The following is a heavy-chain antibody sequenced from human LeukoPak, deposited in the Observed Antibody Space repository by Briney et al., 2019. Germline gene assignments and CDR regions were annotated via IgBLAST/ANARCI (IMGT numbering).Heavy chain of an antibody. CDR1: GYTFTGYY. V-gene: IGHV1-2*02. CDR2: INPNSGGT. Sequence: GASVKVSCKASGYTFTGYYMHWVRQAPGQGLEWMGWINPNSGGTNYAQKLRGRVTMTTDTSTSTAYMELRSLRSDDTAVYYCARAHDYQSGNWFDPWGQGTLVTVSS. CDR3: ARAHDYQSGNWFDP. D-gene: IGHD4-11*01. J-gene: IGHJ5*02.